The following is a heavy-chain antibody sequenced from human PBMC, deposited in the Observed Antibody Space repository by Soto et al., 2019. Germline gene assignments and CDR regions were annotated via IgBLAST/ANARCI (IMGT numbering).Heavy chain of an antibody. CDR1: GFSFDDYA. Sequence: GGSLRLSCAASGFSFDDYAMHWVRQAPGKGLEWVLTISWNSGSIGYADSVKGRFTISRDNAKNSLYLQMNSLRAEDTALYYCAKERSGTDYYFGMDVWGQGTTVTVSS. CDR3: AKERSGTDYYFGMDV. D-gene: IGHD1-1*01. J-gene: IGHJ6*02. CDR2: ISWNSGSI. V-gene: IGHV3-9*01.